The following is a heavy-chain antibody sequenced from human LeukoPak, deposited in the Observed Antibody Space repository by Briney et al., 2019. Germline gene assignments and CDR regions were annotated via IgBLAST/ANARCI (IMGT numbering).Heavy chain of an antibody. CDR3: ARQYDGSGSHNWFDP. V-gene: IGHV4-59*08. D-gene: IGHD3-10*01. CDR1: GGSISSYY. CDR2: IYYSGST. Sequence: SETLSLTCTVSGGSISSYYWSWIRQPPGKGLEWIGYIYYSGSTNYNPSLKSRVTISVDTSKNQFSLKLSSVTAADTAVYYCARQYDGSGSHNWFDPWGQGTLVTVSS. J-gene: IGHJ5*02.